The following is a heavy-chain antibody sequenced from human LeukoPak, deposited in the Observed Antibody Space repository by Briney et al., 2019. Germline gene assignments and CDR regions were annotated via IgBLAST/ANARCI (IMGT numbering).Heavy chain of an antibody. V-gene: IGHV3-23*01. CDR3: ANCPPVFCSSTSAEGMDV. J-gene: IGHJ6*02. CDR1: GFTFSSYA. CDR2: ISGSGRST. D-gene: IGHD2-2*01. Sequence: GSLRLSCAASGFTFSSYAMSWVRQAPGKGLEWVSAISGSGRSTYYADSVKGRFTISRDNSKNTLYLQMNSLRAEDTAVYYCANCPPVFCSSTSAEGMDVWGQGTTVTVSS.